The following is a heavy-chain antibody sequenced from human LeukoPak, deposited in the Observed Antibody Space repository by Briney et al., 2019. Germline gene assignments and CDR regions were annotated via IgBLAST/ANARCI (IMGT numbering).Heavy chain of an antibody. Sequence: GGSLRLSCAASGFTFSSYWMSWVRQAPGKGLDWVAFISKDGRNKYYGESVKGRFTISRDNSKNTLYLQMNSLRAEDTAVYFCAKGSGWEASYFYYYMDVWGKGTTVTISS. CDR1: GFTFSSYW. D-gene: IGHD1-26*01. CDR2: ISKDGRNK. V-gene: IGHV3-30*18. J-gene: IGHJ6*03. CDR3: AKGSGWEASYFYYYMDV.